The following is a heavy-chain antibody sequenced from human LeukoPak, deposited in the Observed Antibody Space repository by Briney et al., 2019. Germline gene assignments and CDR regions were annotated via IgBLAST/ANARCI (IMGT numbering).Heavy chain of an antibody. Sequence: SETLSLTCTVSGGSISSGDYYWSWIRQPPGKGLEWIGYIYYSGSTYYNPSLKSRVTISVDTSKNQFSLKLSSVTAADTAVYYCARVFREKDYDFWSGYLVDYWGQGTLVTFSS. V-gene: IGHV4-30-4*01. J-gene: IGHJ4*02. CDR1: GGSISSGDYY. CDR2: IYYSGST. D-gene: IGHD3-3*01. CDR3: ARVFREKDYDFWSGYLVDY.